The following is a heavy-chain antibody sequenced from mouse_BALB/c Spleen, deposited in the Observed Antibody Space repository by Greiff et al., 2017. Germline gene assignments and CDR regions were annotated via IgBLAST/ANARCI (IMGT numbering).Heavy chain of an antibody. CDR2: INPSTGYT. CDR1: GYTFTSYW. V-gene: IGHV1-7*01. J-gene: IGHJ3*01. CDR3: ARTGLRFAY. D-gene: IGHD2-13*01. Sequence: QVQLKESGAELAKPGASVKMSCKASGYTFTSYWMHWVKQRPGQGLEWIGYINPSTGYTEYNQKFKDKATLTADKSSSTAYMQLSSLTSEDSAVYYCARTGLRFAYWGQGTLVTVSA.